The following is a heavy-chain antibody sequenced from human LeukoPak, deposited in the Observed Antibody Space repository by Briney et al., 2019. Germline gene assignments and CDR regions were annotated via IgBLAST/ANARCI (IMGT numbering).Heavy chain of an antibody. J-gene: IGHJ4*02. D-gene: IGHD6-13*01. Sequence: ASVKVSCKASGYTFTSYDINWVRQATGQGLEWMGWMNPNSGNTGYAQKFQGRVTMTRNTSISTAYMELSRLRSDDTAVYYCAREPFIAAAVRMVGGYWGQGTLVTVSS. V-gene: IGHV1-8*01. CDR3: AREPFIAAAVRMVGGY. CDR2: MNPNSGNT. CDR1: GYTFTSYD.